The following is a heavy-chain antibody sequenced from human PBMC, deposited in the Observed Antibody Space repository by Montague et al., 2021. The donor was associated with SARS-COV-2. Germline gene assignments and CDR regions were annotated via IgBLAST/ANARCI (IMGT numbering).Heavy chain of an antibody. CDR3: AKDSRKIGLGHSWCGVSTDPHDMDL. D-gene: IGHD6-13*01. CDR1: GFRFNNYA. J-gene: IGHJ6*02. CDR2: ISFDGNHK. Sequence: SLRLSCAVSGFRFNNYAMRWVRQAPGKGLQWVAAISFDGNHKDYADSVRGRFTISRDNSENTLSLQMNSLRIEDTALYFCAKDSRKIGLGHSWCGVSTDPHDMDLWGQGTTVTVAS. V-gene: IGHV3-30*18.